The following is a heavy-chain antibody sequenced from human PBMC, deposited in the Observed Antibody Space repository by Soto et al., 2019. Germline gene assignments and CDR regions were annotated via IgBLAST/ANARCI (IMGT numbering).Heavy chain of an antibody. D-gene: IGHD2-15*01. J-gene: IGHJ4*02. Sequence: KSSETLSLTCTVSGGSIISGYWSWLRQPTGKGLEWIGYISYSGNTNYNPSLKSRVTMSVDTPKNQFSLRLSSVTTADTAVYYCAGLRGYAGSTIDYWGQGTLVTVSS. CDR1: GGSIISGY. CDR2: ISYSGNT. CDR3: AGLRGYAGSTIDY. V-gene: IGHV4-59*01.